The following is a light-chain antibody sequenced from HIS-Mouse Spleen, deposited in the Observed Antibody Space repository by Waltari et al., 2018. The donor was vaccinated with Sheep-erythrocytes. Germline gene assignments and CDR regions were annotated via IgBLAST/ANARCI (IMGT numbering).Light chain of an antibody. CDR1: SSDVGGYNY. V-gene: IGLV2-8*01. CDR3: CSYAGSSTPRV. J-gene: IGLJ3*02. Sequence: QSALTQPPSASGSPGQSVTISCTGTSSDVGGYNYVSWYQQHPGKAPKLMIYEVSKRPSGVSDRFSGSKSGNTASLTISGLQAEDEADYYCCSYAGSSTPRVFGGGTKLTVL. CDR2: EVS.